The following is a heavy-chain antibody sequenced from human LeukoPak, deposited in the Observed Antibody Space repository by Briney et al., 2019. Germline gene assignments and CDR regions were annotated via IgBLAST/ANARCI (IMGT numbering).Heavy chain of an antibody. CDR2: ISGSATSN. D-gene: IGHD1-1*01. J-gene: IGHJ4*02. V-gene: IGHV3-23*01. Sequence: SGGSLRLSCAASGFTFSGYAMRWVRQAPGKGLEWVTAISGSATSNSYADSVKGRFTISRDNSKNTLYLQMNSLRAEDTAIYYCAKNVESDYWGQGTVVTVSS. CDR3: AKNVESDY. CDR1: GFTFSGYA.